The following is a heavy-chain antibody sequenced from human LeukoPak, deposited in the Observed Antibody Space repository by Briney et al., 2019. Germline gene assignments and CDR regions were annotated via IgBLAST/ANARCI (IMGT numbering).Heavy chain of an antibody. CDR3: ARQQWPTYNFDY. CDR1: GYTFTGYY. J-gene: IGHJ4*02. D-gene: IGHD6-19*01. V-gene: IGHV1-46*01. Sequence: ASVTVSCKASGYTFTGYYMHWVRQAPGQGLEWMGIINPSGGSTSYAQKFQGRVTMTRDTSTSTVYMELSSLRSEDTAVYYCARQQWPTYNFDYWGQGTLVTVSS. CDR2: INPSGGST.